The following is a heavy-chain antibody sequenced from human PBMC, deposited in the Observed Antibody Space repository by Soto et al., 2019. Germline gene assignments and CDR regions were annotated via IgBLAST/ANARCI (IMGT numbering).Heavy chain of an antibody. CDR3: ARAGYSYGFGYYYDY. D-gene: IGHD5-18*01. CDR1: GGSISRYY. V-gene: IGHV4-59*01. Sequence: SETLSLTCTVSGGSISRYYWSWIRQPPGKGLEWLGYIYYGGSTSYSPSLKSRVTISVDTSKNQFSLSLSSVTAADTAVYYCARAGYSYGFGYYYDYWGQGTLVTVSS. CDR2: IYYGGST. J-gene: IGHJ4*02.